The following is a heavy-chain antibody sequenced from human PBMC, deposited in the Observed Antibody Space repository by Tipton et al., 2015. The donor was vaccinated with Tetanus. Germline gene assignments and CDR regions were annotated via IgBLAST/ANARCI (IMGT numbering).Heavy chain of an antibody. D-gene: IGHD2-15*01. J-gene: IGHJ4*02. CDR3: AREADCSGGSCFSGDFDT. Sequence: SLRLSCAASGFPFRSYGFHWVRQAPGRGLEWVAHVSYDGGNTHYADSVKGRFTVSRDNSKNTLYLQMNSLRAEDTALYYCAREADCSGGSCFSGDFDTWGQGTQVTVSS. CDR2: VSYDGGNT. CDR1: GFPFRSYG. V-gene: IGHV3-33*05.